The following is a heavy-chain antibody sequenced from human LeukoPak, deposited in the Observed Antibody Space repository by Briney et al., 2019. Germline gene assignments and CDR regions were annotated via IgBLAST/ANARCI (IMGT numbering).Heavy chain of an antibody. V-gene: IGHV3-23*01. D-gene: IGHD3-22*01. CDR3: AKGLYYYDSSGYYLWDY. Sequence: GGSLRLSCAASGFTFSSYAMSWVCQAPGKGLEWVSAISGSGGSTYYADSVKGRFTISRDNSKNTLYLQMNSLRAEDTAVYYCAKGLYYYDSSGYYLWDYWGQGTLVTVSS. J-gene: IGHJ4*02. CDR2: ISGSGGST. CDR1: GFTFSSYA.